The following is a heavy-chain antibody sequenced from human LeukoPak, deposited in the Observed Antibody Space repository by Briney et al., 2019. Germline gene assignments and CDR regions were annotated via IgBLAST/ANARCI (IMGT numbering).Heavy chain of an antibody. J-gene: IGHJ4*02. CDR2: ISGNGGDT. Sequence: PGGSLRLSCAASGFTFSAHYMSWIRQSPGKGLEWLSYISGNGGDTNYADSVRGRITISRDNAKNSLFLQMSSLRAEDTAIYYCVRGARASDSWGQGTLVTVS. CDR1: GFTFSAHY. CDR3: VRGARASDS. V-gene: IGHV3-11*05.